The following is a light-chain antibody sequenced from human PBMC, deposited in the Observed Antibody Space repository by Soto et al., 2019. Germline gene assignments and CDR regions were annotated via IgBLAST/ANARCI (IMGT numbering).Light chain of an antibody. CDR2: VGS. Sequence: SALTQPASVSGSPGQSITISCTGTRNDFGSYILVSWYQQHPGKAPKLIIYVGSKRPSGVSNRFSGSKSGNTASLTISGLQAEDEADYYCCSYAGISTYYVFGTGTRSPS. V-gene: IGLV2-23*01. CDR3: CSYAGISTYYV. J-gene: IGLJ1*01. CDR1: RNDFGSYIL.